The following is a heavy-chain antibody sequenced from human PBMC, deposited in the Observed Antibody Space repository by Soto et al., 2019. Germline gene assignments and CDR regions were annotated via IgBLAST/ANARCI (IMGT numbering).Heavy chain of an antibody. CDR2: IFYSGGT. D-gene: IGHD3-22*01. V-gene: IGHV4-39*01. CDR1: GGSILDSTYY. J-gene: IGHJ5*02. Sequence: QLLLQESGPGLVKPSETLSLTCTVSGGSILDSTYYWAWIRQSPGKGLEWIGTIFYSGGTFYTPSLTSLVTMSVNTSNNHFSLKLRSLTAADTAVYSWARQASGYYYGWFDPWGQGTLVTVSS. CDR3: ARQASGYYYGWFDP.